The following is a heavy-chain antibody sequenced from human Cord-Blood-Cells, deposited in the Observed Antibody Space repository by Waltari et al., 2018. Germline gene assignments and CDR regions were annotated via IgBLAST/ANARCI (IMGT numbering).Heavy chain of an antibody. Sequence: QVQLQQWGAGLLKPSETLSLTCAVYGGSFSGYYWSWIRQPPGKGLEWIGEINHSGSNNYNPSLKSRVTISVDTSKNQFSLKLSSVTAADTAVYYCASSWELQGNWFDPWGQGTLVTVSS. D-gene: IGHD1-26*01. V-gene: IGHV4-34*01. CDR2: INHSGSN. CDR3: ASSWELQGNWFDP. J-gene: IGHJ5*02. CDR1: GGSFSGYY.